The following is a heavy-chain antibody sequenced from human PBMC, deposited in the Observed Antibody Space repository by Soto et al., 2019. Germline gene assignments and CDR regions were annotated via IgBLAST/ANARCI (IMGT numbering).Heavy chain of an antibody. D-gene: IGHD3-22*01. CDR3: ARGFYYSDSSGYVPFDF. Sequence: ASVKVSCKASGYTFATYGIIWVRQAPGQGLEWMGWISPYKTNTKYAQKLQGRVTMTTDTSTSTAYMELRSLSSDDTAVYFCARGFYYSDSSGYVPFDFWGQGTLVTVSS. J-gene: IGHJ4*02. CDR1: GYTFATYG. V-gene: IGHV1-18*01. CDR2: ISPYKTNT.